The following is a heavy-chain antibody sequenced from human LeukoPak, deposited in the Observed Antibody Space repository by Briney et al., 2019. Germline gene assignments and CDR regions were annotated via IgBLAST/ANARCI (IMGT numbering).Heavy chain of an antibody. CDR2: ISAYDGNT. CDR1: GYTFTSYG. CDR3: ARDCIVGATANPDY. Sequence: GASVTVSCKASGYTFTSYGIGWVRQAPGQGLEWMGWISAYDGNTNYAQKLQGRVTMTTDTSTSTAYMELRSLRSDDTAVYYCARDCIVGATANPDYWGQGTLVTVSS. V-gene: IGHV1-18*01. D-gene: IGHD1-26*01. J-gene: IGHJ4*02.